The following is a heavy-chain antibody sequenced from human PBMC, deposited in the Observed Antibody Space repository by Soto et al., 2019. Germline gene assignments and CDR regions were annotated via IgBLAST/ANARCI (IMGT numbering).Heavy chain of an antibody. D-gene: IGHD2-15*01. V-gene: IGHV3-21*01. Sequence: GGSLRLSCAASGFTFSSYSMNWVRQAPGKGLEWVSSISSSSSYIYYADSVKGRFTISRDNAKNSLYLQMNSLRAEDTAVYYCARGSPRFACSGGSCYPVFRPAPVAFDIWGHGTMVTVSS. CDR3: ARGSPRFACSGGSCYPVFRPAPVAFDI. CDR2: ISSSSSYI. J-gene: IGHJ3*02. CDR1: GFTFSSYS.